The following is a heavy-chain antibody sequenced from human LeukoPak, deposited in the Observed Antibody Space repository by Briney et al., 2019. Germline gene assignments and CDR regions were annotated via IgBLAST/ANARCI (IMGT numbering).Heavy chain of an antibody. J-gene: IGHJ4*02. Sequence: GASVKVSCKASGYTFIGYYIHWVRQAPGQGREWMGWINPNSGGTNYAQKFQGRATMTRDTAISTAYMELSRLRSDDTAVYYCAKDHTNRSFDYWGQGTLVTVSS. D-gene: IGHD1-14*01. CDR2: INPNSGGT. CDR3: AKDHTNRSFDY. V-gene: IGHV1-2*02. CDR1: GYTFIGYY.